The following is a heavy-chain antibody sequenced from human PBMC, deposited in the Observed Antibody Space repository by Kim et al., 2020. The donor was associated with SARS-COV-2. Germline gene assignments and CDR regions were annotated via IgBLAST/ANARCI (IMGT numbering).Heavy chain of an antibody. J-gene: IGHJ5*02. V-gene: IGHV4-59*08. CDR2: IYYSGST. D-gene: IGHD6-19*01. Sequence: SETLSLTCTVSGGSISSYYWSWIRQPPGKGLEWIGYIYYSGSTNYNHALKSRVTISVDTSKNQFSLKLSSVTAADTAVYYCARRGSGWSNWFDPWGQGTLVTVSS. CDR3: ARRGSGWSNWFDP. CDR1: GGSISSYY.